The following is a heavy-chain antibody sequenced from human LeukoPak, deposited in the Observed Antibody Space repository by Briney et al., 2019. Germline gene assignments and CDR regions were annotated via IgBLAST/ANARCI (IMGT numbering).Heavy chain of an antibody. CDR2: ISAYNGNT. D-gene: IGHD3-22*01. V-gene: IGHV1-18*01. CDR3: ARDLRDYYDSSGYYSDY. Sequence: ASVKVSCKASGYTFTSYGISWVRQAPGQGLEWMGWISAYNGNTNYAQKLQGRVTMTTDTSTGTAYMELRSLRSDDTAVYYCARDLRDYYDSSGYYSDYWGQGTLVTVSS. CDR1: GYTFTSYG. J-gene: IGHJ4*02.